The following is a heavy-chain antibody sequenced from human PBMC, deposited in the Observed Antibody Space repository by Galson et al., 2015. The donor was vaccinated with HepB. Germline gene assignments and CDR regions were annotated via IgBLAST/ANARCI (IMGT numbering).Heavy chain of an antibody. CDR3: ARDVMVRGVIHYFDY. CDR2: VSPYSGDT. D-gene: IGHD3-10*01. CDR1: GYTFVDYY. V-gene: IGHV1-2*06. Sequence: SVKVSCKASGYTFVDYYIHWARQAPGQGLEWMGRVSPYSGDTSYAQKFQGRVTMTRDTSITTVYMALSSLRPDDTAMYYCARDVMVRGVIHYFDYWGQGTLVTVSS. J-gene: IGHJ4*02.